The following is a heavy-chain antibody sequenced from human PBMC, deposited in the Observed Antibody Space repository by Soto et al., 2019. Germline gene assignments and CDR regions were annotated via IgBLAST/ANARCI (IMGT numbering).Heavy chain of an antibody. Sequence: GGSLRLSCAASGFTFSSYAMSWVRQAPGKGLEWVSAISGSGVSTYYADSVKGRFTISRDNSKNTLYLQMNSLRAEDTAVYYCAKTLHYYGSGSYYPDYWGQGTLVTVSS. D-gene: IGHD3-10*01. CDR1: GFTFSSYA. J-gene: IGHJ4*02. CDR2: ISGSGVST. CDR3: AKTLHYYGSGSYYPDY. V-gene: IGHV3-23*01.